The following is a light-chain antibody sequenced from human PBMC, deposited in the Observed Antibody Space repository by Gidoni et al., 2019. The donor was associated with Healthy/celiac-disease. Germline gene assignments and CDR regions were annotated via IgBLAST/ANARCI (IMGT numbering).Light chain of an antibody. Sequence: DVVMTKSPLSLPVTLGQPASISCRSSQSLVYSDGNTSLNWFQQRPGQSPRRLIYKVSNRDSGVPDRFSGSGSGTDFTLKISRVEAEDVGVYYCMQGTHWPPYTFGQGTKLEIK. CDR3: MQGTHWPPYT. CDR2: KVS. V-gene: IGKV2-30*01. J-gene: IGKJ2*01. CDR1: QSLVYSDGNTS.